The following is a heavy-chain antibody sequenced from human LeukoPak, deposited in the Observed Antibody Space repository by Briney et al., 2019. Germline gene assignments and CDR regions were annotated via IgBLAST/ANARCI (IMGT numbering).Heavy chain of an antibody. V-gene: IGHV3-66*01. J-gene: IGHJ4*02. Sequence: GGSLRLSCAASGFTFSSYAMSWVRQAPGKGLEWVSVIYSGGSTYYADSVKGRFTISRDNSKNTLYLQMNSLRAEDTAVYYCARAARGFLDYWGQGTLVTVSS. CDR2: IYSGGST. CDR1: GFTFSSYA. D-gene: IGHD5-12*01. CDR3: ARAARGFLDY.